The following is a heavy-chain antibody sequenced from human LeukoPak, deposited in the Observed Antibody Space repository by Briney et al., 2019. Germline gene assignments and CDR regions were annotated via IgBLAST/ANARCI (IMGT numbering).Heavy chain of an antibody. J-gene: IGHJ6*02. Sequence: GGSLRLSSAMSGFTLSHYQMNWVRQAPGKGLEWVSYINSGSEAIYYADSVKGRFIISRDNAKNSLYLQMNSLRAEDTAVYYCAREPTYNWNYGYGMDVWGQGTTVTVSS. D-gene: IGHD1-7*01. CDR1: GFTLSHYQ. CDR3: AREPTYNWNYGYGMDV. V-gene: IGHV3-48*01. CDR2: INSGSEAI.